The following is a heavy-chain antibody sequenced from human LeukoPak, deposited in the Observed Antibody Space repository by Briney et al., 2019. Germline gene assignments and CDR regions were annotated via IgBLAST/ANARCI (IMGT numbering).Heavy chain of an antibody. V-gene: IGHV4-59*01. Sequence: SETLSLTCTVSGGSISSYYWSWIRQPPGKGLEWIGYIYYSGSTNYNPSLKSRVTISVDTSKNQFSLKLSSVTAADTAVYYCARACLYCSGGSCSLCYYMDVWGKGTTVTVSS. J-gene: IGHJ6*03. CDR2: IYYSGST. CDR3: ARACLYCSGGSCSLCYYMDV. D-gene: IGHD2-15*01. CDR1: GGSISSYY.